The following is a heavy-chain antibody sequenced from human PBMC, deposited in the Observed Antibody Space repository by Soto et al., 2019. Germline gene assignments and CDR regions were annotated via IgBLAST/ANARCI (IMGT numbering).Heavy chain of an antibody. D-gene: IGHD6-13*01. CDR1: GGSISSGGYY. J-gene: IGHJ4*02. CDR3: ARERGAYSSSWHVDY. Sequence: QVQLQESGPGLVKPSQTLSLTCTVSGGSISSGGYYWSWIRQHPGKGLEWIGYIYYSGSTYYNPSLKSRVTISVDTSKNQFSLKLSSVTAADTAVYYCARERGAYSSSWHVDYWGQGTLVTVSS. V-gene: IGHV4-31*03. CDR2: IYYSGST.